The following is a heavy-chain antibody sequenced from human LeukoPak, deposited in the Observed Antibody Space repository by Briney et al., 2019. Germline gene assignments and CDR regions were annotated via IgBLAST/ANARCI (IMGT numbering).Heavy chain of an antibody. CDR1: GGSISSYY. V-gene: IGHV3-11*04. CDR2: ISSSGSTI. CDR3: ARDGELAAAGTSLIS. J-gene: IGHJ4*02. D-gene: IGHD6-13*01. Sequence: LSLTCTVSGGSISSYYWSWIRQAPGKGLEWVSYISSSGSTIYYADSVKGRFTISRDNAKNSLYLQMNSLRAEDTAVYYCARDGELAAAGTSLISWGQGTLVTVSS.